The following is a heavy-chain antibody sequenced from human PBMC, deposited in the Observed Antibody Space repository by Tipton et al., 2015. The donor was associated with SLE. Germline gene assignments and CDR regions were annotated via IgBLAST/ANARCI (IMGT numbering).Heavy chain of an antibody. J-gene: IGHJ4*02. CDR3: ARQGTGFGSGRDDY. D-gene: IGHD1-14*01. CDR2: IYYSGST. Sequence: TLSLTCTVSGGSISSRDYHWGWIRQPPGKGLEWIGNIYYSGSTYHNPSLKSRVTISVDTSKNQFSLSLYSVTVEDTAVYYCARQGTGFGSGRDDYWGQGILVTVSS. V-gene: IGHV4-39*01. CDR1: GGSISSRDYH.